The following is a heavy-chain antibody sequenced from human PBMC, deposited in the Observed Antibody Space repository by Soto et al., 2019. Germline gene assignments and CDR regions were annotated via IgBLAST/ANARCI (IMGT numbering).Heavy chain of an antibody. CDR3: ARDKITGLFDY. CDR1: GGSFSGYY. Sequence: SETLSLTCAVYGGSFSGYYWTWIRQPPGTGLEWIGEINHSGSTNYNPSLKSRVTISVDTSKNQFSLKLTSVTAADTAVYYCARDKITGLFDYWGQGALVT. V-gene: IGHV4-34*01. CDR2: INHSGST. D-gene: IGHD2-8*02. J-gene: IGHJ4*02.